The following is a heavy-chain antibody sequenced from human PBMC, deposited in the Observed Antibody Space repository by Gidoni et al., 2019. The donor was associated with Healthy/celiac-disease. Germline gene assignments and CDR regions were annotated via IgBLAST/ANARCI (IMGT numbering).Heavy chain of an antibody. J-gene: IGHJ4*02. Sequence: CAASGFTFSSYSMNWVRQAPGKGLEWVSYISSSSSTIYYADSVKGRFTISRDNAKNSLYLQMNSLRAEDTAVYYCARAGKRFSSWLNYWGQGTLVTVSS. CDR3: ARAGKRFSSWLNY. CDR2: ISSSSSTI. CDR1: GFTFSSYS. D-gene: IGHD6-13*01. V-gene: IGHV3-48*01.